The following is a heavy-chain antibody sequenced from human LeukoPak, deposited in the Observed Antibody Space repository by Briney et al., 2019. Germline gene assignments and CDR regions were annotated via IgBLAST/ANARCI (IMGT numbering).Heavy chain of an antibody. D-gene: IGHD3-10*01. Sequence: SETLSLTCTVSGGSISSYHWSWVRQPAGKGLEWIGRIYTSGSTKYNPSLKSRVTISVDTSKNQFSLKLSSVTAADTAVYYCSRAHLLWFGELLLSGGLDYWGQGTLVTVSS. CDR3: SRAHLLWFGELLLSGGLDY. V-gene: IGHV4-4*07. CDR1: GGSISSYH. J-gene: IGHJ4*02. CDR2: IYTSGST.